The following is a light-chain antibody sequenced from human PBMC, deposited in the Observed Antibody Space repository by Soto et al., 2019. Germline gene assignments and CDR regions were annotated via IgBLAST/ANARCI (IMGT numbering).Light chain of an antibody. Sequence: QSVLTQPPSVSGAPGQRVTISCTGSSSNIGAGYDVHWYQQLPGTAPKLLIYGNSNRPSGVPDRFSGSKSGTSASLAITGLQASDESDYSCQSYDSSLSAWVFGGGTKLPVL. CDR1: SSNIGAGYD. J-gene: IGLJ3*02. V-gene: IGLV1-40*01. CDR2: GNS. CDR3: QSYDSSLSAWV.